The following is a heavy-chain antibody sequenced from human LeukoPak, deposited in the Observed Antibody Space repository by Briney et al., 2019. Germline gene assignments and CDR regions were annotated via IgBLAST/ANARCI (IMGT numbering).Heavy chain of an antibody. V-gene: IGHV4-59*04. D-gene: IGHD6-13*01. CDR3: ARQAYSSNLGWFDS. CDR2: IYNSGST. J-gene: IGHJ5*01. Sequence: PGGSLRLSCAASGFTFSSYAMSWVRQPPGKGLEWIGYIYNSGSTYYNPAPVRRGFIFADETKNHFSLKLSYGTAADTAVYYCARQAYSSNLGWFDSCGRGTRVAVSA. CDR1: GFTFSSYA.